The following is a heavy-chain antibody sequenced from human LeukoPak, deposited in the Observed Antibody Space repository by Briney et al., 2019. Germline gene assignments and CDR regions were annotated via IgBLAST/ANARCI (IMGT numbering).Heavy chain of an antibody. Sequence: GGSLRLSCAASGFTFSSYGMHWVRQAPGKGLEWVAFIRYDGSNKYYADSVKGRFTISRDNSKNTLYLQMNSLRAEDTAVYYCAKDLGDIVVVPAAIPYGPFDIWGQGTMVTVSS. CDR3: AKDLGDIVVVPAAIPYGPFDI. CDR2: IRYDGSNK. J-gene: IGHJ3*02. V-gene: IGHV3-30*02. D-gene: IGHD2-2*01. CDR1: GFTFSSYG.